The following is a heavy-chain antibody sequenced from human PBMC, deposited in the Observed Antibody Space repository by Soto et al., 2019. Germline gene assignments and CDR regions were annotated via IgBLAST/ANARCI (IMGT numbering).Heavy chain of an antibody. CDR2: SSFDGTQQ. Sequence: PGGSLRLSCSASGFIFSMFAMHWVRRAPGKGLEWLAVSSFDGTQQFYGDSVKGRFTVSRDNSNNTLYLEMNSLRTEDTAVYYCAKQLRGSGWYPLDSWGQGTPVTVSS. CDR1: GFIFSMFA. J-gene: IGHJ4*02. CDR3: AKQLRGSGWYPLDS. D-gene: IGHD6-19*01. V-gene: IGHV3-30*18.